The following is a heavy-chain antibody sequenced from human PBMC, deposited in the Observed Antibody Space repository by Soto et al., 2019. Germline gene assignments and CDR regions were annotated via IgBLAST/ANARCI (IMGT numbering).Heavy chain of an antibody. V-gene: IGHV3-23*01. Sequence: GCLRLSSAASVFTVSNYVMSWVRQAPGKGLEWVSSISSGGKTYYADSVKGRFVISRDNSKNTLYLQMNSLRVEDTAVYYCARMASLREWLVNAFDMWGQGTTVTVSS. J-gene: IGHJ3*02. CDR1: VFTVSNYV. D-gene: IGHD6-19*01. CDR2: ISSGGKT. CDR3: ARMASLREWLVNAFDM.